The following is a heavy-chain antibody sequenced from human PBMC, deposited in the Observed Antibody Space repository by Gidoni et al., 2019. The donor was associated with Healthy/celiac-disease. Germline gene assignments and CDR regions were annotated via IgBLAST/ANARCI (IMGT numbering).Heavy chain of an antibody. Sequence: EVQLVESGGGLVQPGRSLRLSCAASGFPFDDYAMHWVRQAPGKGLEWVSGMSWNSGSIGYADSVKGRFTISRDNAKNSLYLQMNSLRAEDTALYYCAKDYYDSSGYLDYWGQGTLVTVSS. D-gene: IGHD3-22*01. CDR1: GFPFDDYA. V-gene: IGHV3-9*01. J-gene: IGHJ4*02. CDR3: AKDYYDSSGYLDY. CDR2: MSWNSGSI.